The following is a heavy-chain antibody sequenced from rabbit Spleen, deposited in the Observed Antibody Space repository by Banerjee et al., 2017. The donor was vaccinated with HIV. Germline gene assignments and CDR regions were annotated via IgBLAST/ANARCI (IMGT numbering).Heavy chain of an antibody. J-gene: IGHJ3*01. CDR2: IYAAKGST. Sequence: QEQLVESGGGLVKPEGSLTLSCKASGIDFTKNYITWVRQAPGKGLEWIGIIYAAKGSTDYASWVNGRFTISSDNAQSTVDLKMTSLTAADTATYFCARAIVPWLGLTRLDLWGQGTLVTVS. CDR1: GIDFTKNY. D-gene: IGHD4-1*01. V-gene: IGHV1S47*01. CDR3: ARAIVPWLGLTRLDL.